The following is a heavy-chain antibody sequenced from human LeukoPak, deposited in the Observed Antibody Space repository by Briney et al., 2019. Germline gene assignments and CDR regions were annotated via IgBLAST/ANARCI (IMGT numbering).Heavy chain of an antibody. Sequence: PGGSLRLSCAASGFTFSSYWMHWVRQAPGKGLVWVSRINSDGSSTSYADSVKGRFTISRDNAKNTLYLQMNSLRAEDTAVYYCARAHGYYYALDYWGQGTLVTVSS. CDR2: INSDGSST. D-gene: IGHD3-22*01. CDR3: ARAHGYYYALDY. J-gene: IGHJ4*02. V-gene: IGHV3-74*01. CDR1: GFTFSSYW.